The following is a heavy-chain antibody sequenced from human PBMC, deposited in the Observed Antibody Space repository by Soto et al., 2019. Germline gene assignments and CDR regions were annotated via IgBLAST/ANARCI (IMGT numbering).Heavy chain of an antibody. V-gene: IGHV4-31*03. J-gene: IGHJ6*02. CDR3: ARGGAGIEGYYYYYGMDV. Sequence: SETLSLTCTVSGGSISSGGYYWSWIRQHPGKGLEWIGYIYHSGSTYYNPSLKSRVTISVDTSKNQFSLKLSSVTAADTAVYYCARGGAGIEGYYYYYGMDVWGQGTTVTVSS. D-gene: IGHD3-10*01. CDR1: GGSISSGGYY. CDR2: IYHSGST.